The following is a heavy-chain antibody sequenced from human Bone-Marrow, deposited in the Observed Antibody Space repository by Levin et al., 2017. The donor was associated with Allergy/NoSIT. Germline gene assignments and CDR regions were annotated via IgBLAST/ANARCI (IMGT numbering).Heavy chain of an antibody. D-gene: IGHD5-18*01. CDR2: IYPGDSDT. CDR3: ARLLSKYNYGYPLNGAMDV. CDR1: GNSFTNYW. J-gene: IGHJ6*02. V-gene: IGHV5-51*01. Sequence: GESLKISCKGSGNSFTNYWIGWVRQMPGKGLEWMGIIYPGDSDTRYSPSFQGQVTISADTSISTAYLQWNSLKASDSAIYYCARLLSKYNYGYPLNGAMDVWGQGTTVTVSS.